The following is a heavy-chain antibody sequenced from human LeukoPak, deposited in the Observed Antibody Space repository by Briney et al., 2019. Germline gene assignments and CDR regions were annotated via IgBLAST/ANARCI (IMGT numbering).Heavy chain of an antibody. D-gene: IGHD2-2*02. J-gene: IGHJ6*03. CDR2: ISTYNGNT. Sequence: GASVKVSCKASGYTFTNHGFSWVRQAPGQGLEWMGWISTYNGNTNYAQKFQGRVTMTTDTSTSTAYMELRSLRSDDTAVYYCAREVPAAIDYYHYMDVWGKGTTVTVSS. CDR3: AREVPAAIDYYHYMDV. V-gene: IGHV1-18*01. CDR1: GYTFTNHG.